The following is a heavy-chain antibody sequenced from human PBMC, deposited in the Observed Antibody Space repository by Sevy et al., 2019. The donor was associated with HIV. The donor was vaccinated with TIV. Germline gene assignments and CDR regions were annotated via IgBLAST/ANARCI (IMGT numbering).Heavy chain of an antibody. Sequence: GGSLRLSCAASXXXFSSYSMNWVRXAPGKGLEWVSSISSSSSYIYYADSVKGRFTISRDNAKNSLYLQINSLRAEDTAVYYCARAYYYDSSXDXWGQGTLVTVSS. V-gene: IGHV3-21*01. J-gene: IGHJ4*02. CDR2: ISSSSSYI. D-gene: IGHD3-22*01. CDR1: XXXFSSYS. CDR3: ARAYYYDSSXDX.